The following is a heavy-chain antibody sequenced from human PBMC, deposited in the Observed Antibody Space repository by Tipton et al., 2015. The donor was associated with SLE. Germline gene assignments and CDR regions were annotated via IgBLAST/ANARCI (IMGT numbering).Heavy chain of an antibody. V-gene: IGHV4-59*01. J-gene: IGHJ3*02. Sequence: GLVKPSETLSLTCTVSGDSITSDYWTWIRQPPGKGLEWIGYIYKSGTTNCNPSLKSRVTISLDTSKNQFSLKLTSVTAADTAVYYCARGGSGAFDTWGQGTMVTVSS. CDR3: ARGGSGAFDT. CDR1: GDSITSDY. D-gene: IGHD1-14*01. CDR2: IYKSGTT.